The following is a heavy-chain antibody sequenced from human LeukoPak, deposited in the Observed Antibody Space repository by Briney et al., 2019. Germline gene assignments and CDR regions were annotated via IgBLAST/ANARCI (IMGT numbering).Heavy chain of an antibody. CDR2: ISSSSSYI. J-gene: IGHJ4*02. V-gene: IGHV3-21*01. CDR1: GFTFSSYS. D-gene: IGHD3-10*01. Sequence: PGGSLRLSCAASGFTFSSYSMNWARRAPGKGLEWVSSISSSSSYIYYADSVKGRFTISRGNAKNSLYLQMNSLRAEDTAVYYCARASRELLWFGEFADYWGQGTLVTVSS. CDR3: ARASRELLWFGEFADY.